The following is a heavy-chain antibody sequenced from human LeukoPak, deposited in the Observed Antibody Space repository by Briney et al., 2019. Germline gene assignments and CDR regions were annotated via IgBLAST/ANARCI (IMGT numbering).Heavy chain of an antibody. J-gene: IGHJ1*01. Sequence: ASVKVSCKASGGTFSSYAISWVRQAPGQGLEWMGRIIPIFSTANYAQKFQGRVTITTDESTSTAYMELSSLRSEDTAVYYCARDPGVGYYTAKYFQHWGQGTLVTVSS. CDR2: IIPIFSTA. D-gene: IGHD3-22*01. CDR1: GGTFSSYA. CDR3: ARDPGVGYYTAKYFQH. V-gene: IGHV1-69*05.